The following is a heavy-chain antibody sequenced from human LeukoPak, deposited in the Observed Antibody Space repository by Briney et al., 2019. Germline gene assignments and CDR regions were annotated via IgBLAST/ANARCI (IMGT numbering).Heavy chain of an antibody. CDR1: GGSISSSRYY. V-gene: IGHV4-39*02. J-gene: IGHJ3*02. D-gene: IGHD6-19*01. CDR3: ARLAAGIAVAVHPFDT. CDR2: IYYSGST. Sequence: PSETLSLTCTLSGGSISSSRYYWGWIRQPPGKGLEWIGSIYYSGSTYYNPSRKSRVIISVDTSKNHFSLKLSSVTAADTAVFFCARLAAGIAVAVHPFDTWGQGTLVTVSS.